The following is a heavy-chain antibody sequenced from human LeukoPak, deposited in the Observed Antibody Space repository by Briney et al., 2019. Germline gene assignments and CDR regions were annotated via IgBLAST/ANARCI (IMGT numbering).Heavy chain of an antibody. CDR1: GFTFSSYA. CDR2: ISGSGGST. J-gene: IGHJ4*02. CDR3: AKDQGDGTHYDFWSGHGFDY. V-gene: IGHV3-23*01. D-gene: IGHD3-3*01. Sequence: PGGSLRLSCAASGFTFSSYAMSWVRQAPGKGLEWVSAISGSGGSTYYADSVKGRFTISRDNSRNTLYLQMNSLRAEDTAVYYCAKDQGDGTHYDFWSGHGFDYWGQGTLVTVSS.